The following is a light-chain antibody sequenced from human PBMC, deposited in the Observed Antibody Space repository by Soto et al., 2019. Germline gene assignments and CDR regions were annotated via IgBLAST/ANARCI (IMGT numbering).Light chain of an antibody. CDR1: QTISSW. J-gene: IGKJ5*01. CDR3: QQYHTSSIT. CDR2: DAS. V-gene: IGKV1-5*01. Sequence: DIQMTQSPSTLSASVGGRVTITCRASQTISSWLAWYQQKPGKAPTLLIYDASTLERGVPSRFSGTGSGTEFTLSIDSLQPDDFATYYCQQYHTSSITFGQGTRLENK.